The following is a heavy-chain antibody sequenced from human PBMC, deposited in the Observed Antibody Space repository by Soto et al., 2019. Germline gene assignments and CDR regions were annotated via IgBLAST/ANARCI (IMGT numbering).Heavy chain of an antibody. CDR1: GFIFSNYA. J-gene: IGHJ4*02. V-gene: IGHV3-23*01. Sequence: EVHLLESGGDLVQRGGSLRLSCAASGFIFSNYAMSWVRQAPGRGLEWVSAISGSGATTYYPDSVKGRFTISRDNSKSTLYLQMNNLRADDTAVYYCTKGGIPRRYNIPKVDFDYWGQGSLVTVSS. D-gene: IGHD1-1*01. CDR3: TKGGIPRRYNIPKVDFDY. CDR2: ISGSGATT.